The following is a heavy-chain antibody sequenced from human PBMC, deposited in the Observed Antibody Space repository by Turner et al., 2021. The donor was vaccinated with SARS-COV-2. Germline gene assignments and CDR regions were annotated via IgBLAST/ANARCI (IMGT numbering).Heavy chain of an antibody. Sequence: QLQLQESGPGLVKPSETLSLICTVSGGPLSSRSYFWGWIRQPPGKGLEWIGSIYYSGSTYHNPSLKSRVTISVDTSKNQFSLKLSSVTAADTAVYYCARNSPKWYYYDSSGYYDYWGQGTLVTVSS. V-gene: IGHV4-39*01. CDR3: ARNSPKWYYYDSSGYYDY. CDR2: IYYSGST. J-gene: IGHJ4*02. CDR1: GGPLSSRSYF. D-gene: IGHD3-22*01.